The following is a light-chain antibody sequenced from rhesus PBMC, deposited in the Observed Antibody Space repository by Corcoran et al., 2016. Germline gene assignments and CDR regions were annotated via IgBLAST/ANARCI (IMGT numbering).Light chain of an antibody. V-gene: IGKV1S17*01. CDR1: QDITNN. CDR2: AAS. Sequence: DIQMTQSPSSLSASVGDRVTITCQASQDITNNLAWYQQKPGKIPKLLIYAASTLESGVPSRFSGSGLCTDYTLTSRGLQPEDFATYYCQQGHGIPLTFGGGTKVEIK. J-gene: IGKJ4*01. CDR3: QQGHGIPLT.